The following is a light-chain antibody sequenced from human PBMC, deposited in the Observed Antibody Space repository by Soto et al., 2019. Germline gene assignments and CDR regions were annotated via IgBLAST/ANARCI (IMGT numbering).Light chain of an antibody. V-gene: IGLV3-21*02. CDR2: EDT. Sequence: SYELTQPPSVSVAPGQTASITCLGDNIGIRSVHGYQQKPGQAPVLVLYEDTDRPSGIPDRFSGSNSGNTATLTISRVEAGDEADYYCQVWESYSDVPFGGGTKVTVL. CDR3: QVWESYSDVP. J-gene: IGLJ2*01. CDR1: NIGIRS.